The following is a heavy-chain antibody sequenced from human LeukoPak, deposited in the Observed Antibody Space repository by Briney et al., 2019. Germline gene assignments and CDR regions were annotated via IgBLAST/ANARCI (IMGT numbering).Heavy chain of an antibody. Sequence: PGGSLRLSCAASGFTVSSNYMSWVRQAPGKGLEWVSVIYSGGSTYYADSVKGRFTISRDNSKNTLYLQMNSLIAEDTAVYYCARFLWGMGFDYWGQGTLVTVSS. V-gene: IGHV3-66*01. D-gene: IGHD3-16*01. CDR1: GFTVSSNY. CDR3: ARFLWGMGFDY. J-gene: IGHJ4*02. CDR2: IYSGGST.